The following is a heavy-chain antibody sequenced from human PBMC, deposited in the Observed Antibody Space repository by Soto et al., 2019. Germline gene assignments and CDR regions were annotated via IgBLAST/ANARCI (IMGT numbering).Heavy chain of an antibody. CDR2: IIPIFGTA. J-gene: IGHJ2*01. CDR1: GGTFSSYA. V-gene: IGHV1-69*12. CDR3: ARYHGFWLRNHWYFDL. D-gene: IGHD5-12*01. Sequence: QVQLVQSGAEVKKPGSSVKVSCKASGGTFSSYAISWVRQAPGQGLEWMGGIIPIFGTANYAQKFQGRVTITAXXXTXXAYMELSSLRSEDTAVYYCARYHGFWLRNHWYFDLWGRGTLVTVSS.